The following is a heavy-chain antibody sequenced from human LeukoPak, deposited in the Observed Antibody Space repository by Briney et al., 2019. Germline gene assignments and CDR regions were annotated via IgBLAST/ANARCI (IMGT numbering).Heavy chain of an antibody. CDR2: IYTSGST. Sequence: PSETLSLTCTDSGGSISSYYWSWIRQPAGKGLEWIGRIYTSGSTNYNPSLKSRVTMSVDTSKNQFSLKLSSVTAADTAVYYCARDRRYCSGGSCYNYFDYWGQGTLVTVSS. V-gene: IGHV4-4*07. CDR1: GGSISSYY. CDR3: ARDRRYCSGGSCYNYFDY. D-gene: IGHD2-15*01. J-gene: IGHJ4*02.